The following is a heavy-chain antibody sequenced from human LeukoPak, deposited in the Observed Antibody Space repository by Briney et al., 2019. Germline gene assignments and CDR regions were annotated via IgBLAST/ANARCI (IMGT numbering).Heavy chain of an antibody. CDR1: GFTFSSYA. CDR3: ARDFSYCSGGSCYSVFDY. V-gene: IGHV3-23*01. D-gene: IGHD2-15*01. CDR2: ISGSGGST. J-gene: IGHJ4*02. Sequence: HPGGSLRLSCAASGFTFSSYAMSWVRQAPGKGLEWVSAISGSGGSTYYADSVKGRFTISRDNSKNTLYLQMNSLRAEDTAVYYCARDFSYCSGGSCYSVFDYWGQGTLVTVSS.